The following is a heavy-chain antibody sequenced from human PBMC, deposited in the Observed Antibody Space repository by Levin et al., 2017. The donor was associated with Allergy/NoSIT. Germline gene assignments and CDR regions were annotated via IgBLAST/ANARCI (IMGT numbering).Heavy chain of an antibody. CDR2: SSTRNRNT. J-gene: IGHJ5*02. Sequence: GASVKVSCKASGYTFTSYGITWVRQAPGQGLEWMGWSSTRNRNTYYSSKFQGRVTMTTDTSTSTAYMELWSLRADDTAVYYCARERIYGNATPLQSWGQGTLVTVSS. D-gene: IGHD4-23*01. CDR3: ARERIYGNATPLQS. CDR1: GYTFTSYG. V-gene: IGHV1-18*01.